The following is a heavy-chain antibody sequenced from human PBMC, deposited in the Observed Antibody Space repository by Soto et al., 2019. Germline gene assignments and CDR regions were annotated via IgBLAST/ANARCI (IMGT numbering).Heavy chain of an antibody. J-gene: IGHJ5*02. Sequence: SETLSLTCAVYGGSFSGYYWSWIRQPPGKGLEWIGEINHSGSTNYNPSLKSRVTISVDTSKNQFSLKLSSVTAADTAVYYCARGGRIRFYNWFDPSGQGTLVPVSS. D-gene: IGHD3-3*01. CDR2: INHSGST. V-gene: IGHV4-34*01. CDR3: ARGGRIRFYNWFDP. CDR1: GGSFSGYY.